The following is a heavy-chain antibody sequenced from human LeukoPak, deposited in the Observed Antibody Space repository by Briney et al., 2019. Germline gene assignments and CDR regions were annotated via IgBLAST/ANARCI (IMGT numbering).Heavy chain of an antibody. Sequence: GGSLRLSCAASGFTFSSYGMHWVRQAPGKGLEWVAVIWYDGSNKYYADSVKGRFTISRDNSKNTLYLQMNSLRAEDTAVYYCARGDCSGGSCSPYGMDVWGQGTTVTVSS. J-gene: IGHJ6*02. D-gene: IGHD2-15*01. CDR3: ARGDCSGGSCSPYGMDV. V-gene: IGHV3-33*01. CDR2: IWYDGSNK. CDR1: GFTFSSYG.